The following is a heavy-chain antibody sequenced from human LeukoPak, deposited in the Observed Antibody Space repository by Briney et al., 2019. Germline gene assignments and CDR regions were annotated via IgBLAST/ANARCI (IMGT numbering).Heavy chain of an antibody. CDR2: ISYDGSNK. CDR3: AKGAFDY. CDR1: GFTFSSYG. J-gene: IGHJ4*02. V-gene: IGHV3-30*18. Sequence: GGSLRLSCAASGFTFSSYGMHWVRQAPGKGLEWVAVISYDGSNKYYADSVKGRFTISRDNSKNTLYLQMNSLRAEDTAVYYCAKGAFDYWGQGTLVTVSS.